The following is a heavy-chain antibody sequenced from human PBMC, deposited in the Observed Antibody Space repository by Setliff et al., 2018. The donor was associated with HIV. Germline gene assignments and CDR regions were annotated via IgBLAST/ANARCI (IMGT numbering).Heavy chain of an antibody. Sequence: GGSLRLSCAASGFSVSLSYMNWVRQAPGKGLEWVSVIYSGGRTYAADSVKGRFTISRDNSKNTLYLQMSSLRLEDTAMYYCARDRWRGGHNWGFDYWGQGTLVTVSS. V-gene: IGHV3-66*02. CDR2: IYSGGRT. J-gene: IGHJ4*02. D-gene: IGHD3-16*01. CDR1: GFSVSLSY. CDR3: ARDRWRGGHNWGFDY.